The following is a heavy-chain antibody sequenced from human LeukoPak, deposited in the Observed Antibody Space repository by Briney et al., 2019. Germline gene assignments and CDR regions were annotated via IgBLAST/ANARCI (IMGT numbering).Heavy chain of an antibody. CDR2: FYYRGNT. D-gene: IGHD6-19*01. Sequence: SETLSLTCTVSGYTISSGYYWGWIRQTPGKGLEWIGSFYYRGNTYYNPSLKSRVTISVDTSKNQFSLKLSSVTAADTAVYYCAYSSGWYFYYFDYWGQGTLVTVSS. CDR1: GYTISSGYY. V-gene: IGHV4-38-2*02. CDR3: AYSSGWYFYYFDY. J-gene: IGHJ4*02.